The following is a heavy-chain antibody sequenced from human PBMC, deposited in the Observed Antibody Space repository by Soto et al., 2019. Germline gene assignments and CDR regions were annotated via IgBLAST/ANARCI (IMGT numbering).Heavy chain of an antibody. CDR2: ISAYNGNT. CDR3: ARAKEYRPTPPDDFWSGYTYDAFDI. V-gene: IGHV1-18*01. Sequence: ASVKVSCKASGYTFTSYGISWVRQAPGQGLEWMGWISAYNGNTNYAQKLQGRVTMTTDTSTSTAYMELRSLRSDDTAGYYCARAKEYRPTPPDDFWSGYTYDAFDIWGQGTMVTVSS. J-gene: IGHJ3*02. CDR1: GYTFTSYG. D-gene: IGHD3-3*01.